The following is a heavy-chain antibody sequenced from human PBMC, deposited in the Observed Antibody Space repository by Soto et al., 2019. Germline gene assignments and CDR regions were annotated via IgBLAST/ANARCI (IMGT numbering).Heavy chain of an antibody. V-gene: IGHV3-23*01. CDR3: AKDQRLGYCSGGSCYSYYFDY. Sequence: GGSLRLSCAASGFTFSSYAMSWVRQAPGKGLEWVSAISGSGGSTYYADSVKGRFTISRDNSKNTLYLQMNSLRAEDTAVYYCAKDQRLGYCSGGSCYSYYFDYWGQGTLVTVSS. J-gene: IGHJ4*02. D-gene: IGHD2-15*01. CDR1: GFTFSSYA. CDR2: ISGSGGST.